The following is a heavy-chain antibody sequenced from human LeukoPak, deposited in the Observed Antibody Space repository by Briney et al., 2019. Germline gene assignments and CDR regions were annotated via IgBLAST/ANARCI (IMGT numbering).Heavy chain of an antibody. V-gene: IGHV3-23*01. J-gene: IGHJ4*02. D-gene: IGHD6-19*01. CDR2: ISGSGDNT. CDR3: AKDRSDNSSWYLGDY. CDR1: GFIFSNYA. Sequence: GGSLRLSCVASGFIFSNYAMSWVRQAPGKGLEWVSVISGSGDNTYCADSVKGRFTISRDNSKNTLYLQMNSPRAEDTAVYYCAKDRSDNSSWYLGDYWGQGTLVTVSS.